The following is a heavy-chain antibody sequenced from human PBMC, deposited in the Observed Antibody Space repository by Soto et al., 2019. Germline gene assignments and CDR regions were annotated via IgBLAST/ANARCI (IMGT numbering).Heavy chain of an antibody. CDR3: ARLVRIDYDSSGYLDY. CDR1: GGSISSSSYY. Sequence: PSETLSLTCTVSGGSISSSSYYWGWIRQPPGKGQEWIGSIYYSGSTYYNPSLKSRVTISVDTSKNQFSLKLSSVTAADTAVYYCARLVRIDYDSSGYLDYWGQGTLVTVSS. D-gene: IGHD3-22*01. CDR2: IYYSGST. J-gene: IGHJ4*02. V-gene: IGHV4-39*01.